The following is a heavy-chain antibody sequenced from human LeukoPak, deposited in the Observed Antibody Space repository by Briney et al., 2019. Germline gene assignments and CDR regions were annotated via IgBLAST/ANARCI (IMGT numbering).Heavy chain of an antibody. J-gene: IGHJ4*02. CDR2: TYYRSKWYN. CDR3: ARDLGTSGWYTFDY. V-gene: IGHV6-1*01. CDR1: GDSVSSNNGD. Sequence: SQTLSLTCAISGDSVSSNNGDWNWIRQSPSRGLEWLGRTYYRSKWYNDYAVPMKGRISINPDTSKNQFSLQVNSVTPEDTAIYYCARDLGTSGWYTFDYWGQGTLVTVSS. D-gene: IGHD6-19*01.